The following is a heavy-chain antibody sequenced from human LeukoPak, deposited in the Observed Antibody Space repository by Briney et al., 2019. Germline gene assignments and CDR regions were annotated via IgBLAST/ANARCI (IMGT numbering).Heavy chain of an antibody. Sequence: SQTLSLTCAISGDSVSSNSAAWNWIRQSPSRGLEWLGRTYYRSKWYNDYAVSVKSRITINPDTSKNQFSLQLNSVTPEDTAVYYCARAVIDEWLRSRIYYYGMDVWGQGTTVTVSS. CDR3: ARAVIDEWLRSRIYYYGMDV. CDR2: TYYRSKWYN. D-gene: IGHD5-12*01. J-gene: IGHJ6*02. CDR1: GDSVSSNSAA. V-gene: IGHV6-1*01.